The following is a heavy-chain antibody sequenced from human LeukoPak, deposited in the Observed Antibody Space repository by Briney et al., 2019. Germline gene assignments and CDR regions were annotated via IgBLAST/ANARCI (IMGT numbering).Heavy chain of an antibody. J-gene: IGHJ4*02. Sequence: SETLSLTCTVSGGSISSGGYYWSWIRQHPGKGLEWIGYIYYSGSTYYNPSLKSRVTISIDTSKNQFSLKLSSVTAADTAVYYCARKGGSSGYSDYWGQGTLVTVSS. CDR3: ARKGGSSGYSDY. CDR2: IYYSGST. V-gene: IGHV4-31*03. D-gene: IGHD3-22*01. CDR1: GGSISSGGYY.